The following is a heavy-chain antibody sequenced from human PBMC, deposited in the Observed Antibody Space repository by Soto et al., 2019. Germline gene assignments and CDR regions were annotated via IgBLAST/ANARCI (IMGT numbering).Heavy chain of an antibody. Sequence: PSETLSLTCTVSGGSINSYYWSWIRQPPGKGLEWIGYIYDSGSTNYNPSLKSRVTISVDTSKNQFSLKLSSVTAADTAVYYCARELTTYYYSFDYWGQGTLVTVSS. CDR2: IYDSGST. D-gene: IGHD3-10*01. CDR1: GGSINSYY. CDR3: ARELTTYYYSFDY. V-gene: IGHV4-59*01. J-gene: IGHJ4*02.